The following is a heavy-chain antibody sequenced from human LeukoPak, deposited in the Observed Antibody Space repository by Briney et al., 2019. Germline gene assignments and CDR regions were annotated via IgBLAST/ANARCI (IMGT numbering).Heavy chain of an antibody. CDR1: GDSVSSDSAA. J-gene: IGHJ4*02. CDR2: TYYRSKWYN. CDR3: ARGSQWGDFNY. V-gene: IGHV6-1*01. Sequence: SQTLSLTCAISGDSVSSDSAAWNRIRQSPSRGLEWLGRTYYRSKWYNDYVLSVKSRIIINSDTSKNQFSLQLNSVTPEDTAVYFCARGSQWGDFNYWGQGTLVTVSS. D-gene: IGHD3-16*01.